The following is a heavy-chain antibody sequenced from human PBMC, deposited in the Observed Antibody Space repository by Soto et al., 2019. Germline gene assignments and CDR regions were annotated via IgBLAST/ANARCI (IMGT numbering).Heavy chain of an antibody. CDR3: GRGAIAARPPYYYYYYMDV. V-gene: IGHV4-59*01. Sequence: SETLSLTCTVSGGSISSYYWSWIRQPPGKGLEWIGYIYYSGSTNYNPSLKSRVTISVDTSKNQFSLKLSSVTAADTAVYYCGRGAIAARPPYYYYYYMDVWGKGTTVTVSS. D-gene: IGHD6-6*01. J-gene: IGHJ6*03. CDR2: IYYSGST. CDR1: GGSISSYY.